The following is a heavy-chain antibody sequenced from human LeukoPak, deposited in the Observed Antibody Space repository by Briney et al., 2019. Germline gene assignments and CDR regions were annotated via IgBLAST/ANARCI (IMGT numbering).Heavy chain of an antibody. Sequence: GGSLRLSCAASGFTFSSYGMHWVRQAPGKGLEWVAFIRYDGSNKYYADSVKGRFTISRDNSKNTLYLQMNSLRAEDTAVYYCARDVTMVRGVQDAFDIWGQGTMVTVSS. CDR2: IRYDGSNK. CDR1: GFTFSSYG. V-gene: IGHV3-30*02. CDR3: ARDVTMVRGVQDAFDI. J-gene: IGHJ3*02. D-gene: IGHD3-10*01.